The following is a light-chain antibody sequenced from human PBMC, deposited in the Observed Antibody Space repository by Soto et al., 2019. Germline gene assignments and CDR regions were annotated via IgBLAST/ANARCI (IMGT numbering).Light chain of an antibody. Sequence: DIVMTQSPDSLAVSLGERATINCKSSQSVLYSSNNKNYLAWYQQKPGQPPKLLIYWASTRESGLPDRFSGSGSGTDFTLTNSSLHAEDVAVYYCQEYYSPPRTFGKGTKVEIK. J-gene: IGKJ1*01. CDR3: QEYYSPPRT. CDR1: QSVLYSSNNKNY. V-gene: IGKV4-1*01. CDR2: WAS.